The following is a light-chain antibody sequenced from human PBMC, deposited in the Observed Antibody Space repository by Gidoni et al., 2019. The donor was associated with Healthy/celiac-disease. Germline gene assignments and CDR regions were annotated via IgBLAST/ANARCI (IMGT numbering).Light chain of an antibody. CDR2: AAS. CDR3: QQSYSTRFT. V-gene: IGKV1-39*01. CDR1: QSSSSY. Sequence: DIQMTQSPSSLSASVADRVTITCRASQSSSSYLNWYQQKPGKAPKLLIYAASSLQSGVPSRFSGSGSGTDFTLTSSSLQPEDFATYYCQQSYSTRFTFGPGTKVDIK. J-gene: IGKJ3*01.